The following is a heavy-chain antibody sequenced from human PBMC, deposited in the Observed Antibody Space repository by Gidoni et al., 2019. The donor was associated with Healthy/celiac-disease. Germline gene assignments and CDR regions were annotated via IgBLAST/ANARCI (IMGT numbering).Heavy chain of an antibody. CDR3: ARNSYSDY. J-gene: IGHJ4*02. Sequence: QVQLQASGPGLVKPSETLSLTCTVSGGSISSYYWSWIRQPPGKGLEWIGYIYYSGSTNYNPSLKSRVTISVDTSKNQFSLKLSSVTAADTAVYYCARNSYSDYWGQGTLVTVSS. CDR2: IYYSGST. V-gene: IGHV4-59*08. CDR1: GGSISSYY.